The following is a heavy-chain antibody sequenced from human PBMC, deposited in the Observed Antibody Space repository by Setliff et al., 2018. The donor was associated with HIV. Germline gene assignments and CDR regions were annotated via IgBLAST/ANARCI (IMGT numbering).Heavy chain of an antibody. CDR1: GYTFTSYG. CDR2: INTYTGNP. J-gene: IGHJ4*02. Sequence: VASVKVSCKASGYTFTSYGMNWVRQAPGQGLEWMGWINTYTGNPTYAQDLTGRFVFSLDTSVSTAYLQISSLKAEDIAVYYCARDGYYYDSSGHLAYYFDYWGQGTLVTAPQ. V-gene: IGHV7-4-1*02. CDR3: ARDGYYYDSSGHLAYYFDY. D-gene: IGHD3-22*01.